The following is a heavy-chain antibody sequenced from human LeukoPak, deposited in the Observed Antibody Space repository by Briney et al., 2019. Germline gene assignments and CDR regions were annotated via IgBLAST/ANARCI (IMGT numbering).Heavy chain of an antibody. Sequence: GASVKVSCKASGYRFTSYDMHWVRQGPGQGLEWMGIINPSGGSTSYAQRFQGRVAMTRDTSTTTVYMEVNSLTSEDTAVYFCARDGPTAAPFDYWGQGTLVTVSS. D-gene: IGHD2-2*01. CDR1: GYRFTSYD. CDR3: ARDGPTAAPFDY. CDR2: INPSGGST. V-gene: IGHV1-46*01. J-gene: IGHJ4*02.